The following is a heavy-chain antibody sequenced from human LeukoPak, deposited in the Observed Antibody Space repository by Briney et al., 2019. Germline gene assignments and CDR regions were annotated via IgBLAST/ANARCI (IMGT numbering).Heavy chain of an antibody. J-gene: IGHJ4*02. D-gene: IGHD2-15*01. CDR2: IRSKANNYAT. V-gene: IGHV3-73*01. CDR3: ASVRDGSSYYFDY. CDR1: GFTFSGSA. Sequence: PGGSLRLSCGASGFTFSGSAIHWVRQASGKGLEWIGRIRSKANNYATAYAASVKGRFTVSRDDSKNTLYLQMNSLRAEDTAVYYCASVRDGSSYYFDYWGQGTLVTVSS.